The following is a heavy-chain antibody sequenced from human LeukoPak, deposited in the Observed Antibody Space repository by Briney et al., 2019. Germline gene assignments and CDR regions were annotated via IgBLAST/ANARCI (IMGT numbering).Heavy chain of an antibody. CDR2: ISYDGSNK. CDR3: ARDGNHDILTGHYYYYGMDV. D-gene: IGHD3-9*01. Sequence: GGSLRLSCAASGFTFSSYAMHWVRQAPGKGLEWVAVISYDGSNKYYADSVKGRFTISRDNSKNTLYLQMNSLRAEDTAVYYCARDGNHDILTGHYYYYGMDVWGQGTTVTVSS. J-gene: IGHJ6*02. V-gene: IGHV3-30-3*01. CDR1: GFTFSSYA.